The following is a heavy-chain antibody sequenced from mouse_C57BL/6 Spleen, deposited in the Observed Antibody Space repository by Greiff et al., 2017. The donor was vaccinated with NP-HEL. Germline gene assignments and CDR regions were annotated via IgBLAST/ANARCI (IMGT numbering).Heavy chain of an antibody. CDR2: ITHSGET. V-gene: IGHV12-3*01. D-gene: IGHD1-1*01. CDR1: GFPITSGYY. CDR3: AGAPITTVDWYFDV. Sequence: VQLVESGPGLVKPSQSLFLTCSITGFPITSGYYWIWIRQSPGKPLEWMGYITHSGETFYNPSLQSPISITRETSKNQFFLQLNSVTTEDTAMYYCAGAPITTVDWYFDVWGTGTTVTVSS. J-gene: IGHJ1*03.